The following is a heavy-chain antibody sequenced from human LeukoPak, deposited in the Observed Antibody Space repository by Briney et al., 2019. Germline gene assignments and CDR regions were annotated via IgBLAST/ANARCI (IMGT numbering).Heavy chain of an antibody. V-gene: IGHV4-34*01. J-gene: IGHJ4*02. Sequence: SETLSLTCAVYGGSFSGYYWSWIRQPPGKGLEWIGEINHSGSTNYNPSLKSRVTISVDTSKNQFSLKLSSVTAADTAVYYCARGRRWLQSGGGIDYWGQGTLVTVSS. D-gene: IGHD5-24*01. CDR2: INHSGST. CDR3: ARGRRWLQSGGGIDY. CDR1: GGSFSGYY.